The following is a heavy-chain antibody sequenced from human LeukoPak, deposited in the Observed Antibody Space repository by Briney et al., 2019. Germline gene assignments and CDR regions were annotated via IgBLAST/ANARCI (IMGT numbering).Heavy chain of an antibody. J-gene: IGHJ5*02. Sequence: GGSLRLSCAASGFTFSTYAMTWVRQAPGKGLEWVSTITGTGGSTYFADSVKGRFTISRDNSKNTLYLQMNNLRVDDTAIYYCAKDPNAPMCGGPCLPYPWGQGTLVTVSS. CDR1: GFTFSTYA. CDR3: AKDPNAPMCGGPCLPYP. V-gene: IGHV3-23*01. CDR2: ITGTGGST. D-gene: IGHD2-21*01.